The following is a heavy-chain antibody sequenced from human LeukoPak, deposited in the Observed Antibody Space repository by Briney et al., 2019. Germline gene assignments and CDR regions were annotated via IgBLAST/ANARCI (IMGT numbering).Heavy chain of an antibody. Sequence: GGSLRLSCAASGFTFSSYAMSWVRQAPGKGLEWVSAISGSGGSTYYADSVKGRFTISRDNSKNTLFLQMNSVRAEDTAVYYCAKRPYGFCDYWGQGTLVTVSS. CDR3: AKRPYGFCDY. D-gene: IGHD3/OR15-3a*01. CDR1: GFTFSSYA. V-gene: IGHV3-23*01. J-gene: IGHJ4*02. CDR2: ISGSGGST.